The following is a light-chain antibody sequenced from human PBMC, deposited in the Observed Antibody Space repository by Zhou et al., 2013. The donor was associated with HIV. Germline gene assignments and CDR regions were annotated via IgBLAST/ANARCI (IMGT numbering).Light chain of an antibody. CDR2: GAS. V-gene: IGKV1-17*01. CDR1: QGITNQ. CDR3: LQYNTFPFT. Sequence: DIRMTQSPSSLSASVGDRVTITCRASQGITNQLIWYQQRPGKAPKRLIYGASTLEFGVPSRFSGSGSGTEFTLTIDSLEPEDIATYYCLQYNTFPFTFG. J-gene: IGKJ3*01.